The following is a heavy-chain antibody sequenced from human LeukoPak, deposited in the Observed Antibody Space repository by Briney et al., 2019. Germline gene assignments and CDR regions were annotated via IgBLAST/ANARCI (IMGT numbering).Heavy chain of an antibody. CDR1: GFTFSSSA. V-gene: IGHV3-23*01. D-gene: IGHD3-22*01. CDR3: AKRGPYYYESSGYYLEY. Sequence: GGSLRLSCAASGFTFSSSAMSWVRQAPGKGLEWVSSISGSGGSTYYADSVKGRFTISRDNSKNTLYLQRNSLRAEDTAVYYCAKRGPYYYESSGYYLEYWGQGTLVTVSS. CDR2: ISGSGGST. J-gene: IGHJ4*02.